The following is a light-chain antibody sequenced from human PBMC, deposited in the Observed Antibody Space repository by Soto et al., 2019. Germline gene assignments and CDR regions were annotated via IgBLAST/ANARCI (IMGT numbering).Light chain of an antibody. CDR2: SNN. CDR3: AAWDDSLNAVV. J-gene: IGLJ2*01. Sequence: QSVLTQPPSASGTPGQRVTISCSGSSSNNGSNTVNWYQQLPGTAPKLLIYSNNQRPSGVPDRFSGSKSGTSASLAISGLQSEDEADYYCAAWDDSLNAVVFGGGTKVTVL. CDR1: SSNNGSNT. V-gene: IGLV1-44*01.